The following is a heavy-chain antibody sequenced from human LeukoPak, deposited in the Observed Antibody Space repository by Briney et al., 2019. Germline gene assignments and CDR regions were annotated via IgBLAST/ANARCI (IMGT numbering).Heavy chain of an antibody. CDR1: GCTFTSYY. J-gene: IGHJ3*02. Sequence: ASVKVSCKASGCTFTSYYMHWVRQAPGQGLEWMGIINPSGGSTSYAQKFQGRVTMTRDTSTSTVYMELSSLRSEDTAVYYCATGRVVIHDFDIWGQGTWSPSLQ. V-gene: IGHV1-46*01. CDR3: ATGRVVIHDFDI. D-gene: IGHD3-22*01. CDR2: INPSGGST.